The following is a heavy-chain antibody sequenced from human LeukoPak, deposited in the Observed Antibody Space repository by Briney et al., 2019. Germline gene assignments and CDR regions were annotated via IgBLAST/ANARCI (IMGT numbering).Heavy chain of an antibody. D-gene: IGHD6-19*01. Sequence: GGSLRLSCVASGFTVSSNYMSWVRQAPGKGLEWVSVIYSGGSTYYADSVKGRFTISRDNSKNTLYLQMNSLRAEDTAVYYCAKDFSIIAVAGTMDYWGQGTLVTVSS. CDR2: IYSGGST. CDR3: AKDFSIIAVAGTMDY. J-gene: IGHJ4*02. V-gene: IGHV3-66*01. CDR1: GFTVSSNY.